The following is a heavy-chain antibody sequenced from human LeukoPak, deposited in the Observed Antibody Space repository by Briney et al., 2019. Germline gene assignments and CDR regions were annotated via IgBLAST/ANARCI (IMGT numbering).Heavy chain of an antibody. CDR2: IYTSGST. J-gene: IGHJ1*01. CDR3: ASDCHYSSSPD. D-gene: IGHD6-13*01. V-gene: IGHV4-4*07. CDR1: GGSISSYY. Sequence: PSETLSHTCTVSGGSISSYYWSWIRQPAGKGLEWIGRIYTSGSTNYNPSPKSRVTMSVDTSKNQFSLKLISVTAADTAVYYCASDCHYSSSPDWGQGTLVTVSS.